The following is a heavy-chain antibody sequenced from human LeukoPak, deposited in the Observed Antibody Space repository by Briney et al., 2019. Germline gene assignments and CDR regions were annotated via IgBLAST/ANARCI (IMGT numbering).Heavy chain of an antibody. Sequence: GGSLRLSCAASGFTFSNHDMHWVRQAPGKGLDWVAVITYSGINKYYADSVKGRFSISRDNSKNTLFLHMNSLRSEDPAVYCCARDLQGYRLGDLDLKYWHGMEVWGQGSTVTVSS. J-gene: IGHJ6*02. D-gene: IGHD3-16*01. CDR3: ARDLQGYRLGDLDLKYWHGMEV. V-gene: IGHV3-30-3*01. CDR1: GFTFSNHD. CDR2: ITYSGINK.